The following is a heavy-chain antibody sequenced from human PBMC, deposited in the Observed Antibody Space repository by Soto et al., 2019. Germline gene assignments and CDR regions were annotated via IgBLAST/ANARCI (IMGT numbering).Heavy chain of an antibody. J-gene: IGHJ4*02. CDR1: GDSVSSNSTA. Sequence: QVQLQQSGPGLVKPSQTLSLTCAISGDSVSSNSTAWYWIRQSTSRGLEWLGRTYYRTKYYNDYTATLKTRITIHQDTTKNQFSLKLNYVNPEDTAVEYCARGPIGVTGTGVFDSWGQGTLVTVSS. V-gene: IGHV6-1*01. D-gene: IGHD6-19*01. CDR3: ARGPIGVTGTGVFDS. CDR2: TYYRTKYYN.